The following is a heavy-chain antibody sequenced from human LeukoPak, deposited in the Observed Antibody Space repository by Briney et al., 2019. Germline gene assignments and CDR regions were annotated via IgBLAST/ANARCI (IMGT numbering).Heavy chain of an antibody. V-gene: IGHV3-74*01. J-gene: IGHJ4*02. CDR3: ARHIDSRIDY. CDR2: INSDGSST. Sequence: GGSLRLSCAASGFTFSSYWMHWVRQAPGKGLVCVSRINSDGSSTSYADSVKGRFTISRDNAKNTLYLQMNSLRAEDTAVYYCARHIDSRIDYWGQGTLVTVSS. CDR1: GFTFSSYW. D-gene: IGHD6-13*01.